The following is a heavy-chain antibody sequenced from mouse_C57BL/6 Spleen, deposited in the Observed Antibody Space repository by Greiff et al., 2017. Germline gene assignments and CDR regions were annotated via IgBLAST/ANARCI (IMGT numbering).Heavy chain of an antibody. CDR1: GYSFTGYF. D-gene: IGHD2-4*01. J-gene: IGHJ4*01. Sequence: VQLQQSGPELVKPGASVTISCKASGYSFTGYFMNWVKQSPGKSLEWIGRITPYNGDTFYNQKFKGTATLTVDKSSSTSHMELLSLTSDDFAVYCCARYDYGHAMDYWGQGTSVTVSS. CDR2: ITPYNGDT. CDR3: ARYDYGHAMDY. V-gene: IGHV1-37*01.